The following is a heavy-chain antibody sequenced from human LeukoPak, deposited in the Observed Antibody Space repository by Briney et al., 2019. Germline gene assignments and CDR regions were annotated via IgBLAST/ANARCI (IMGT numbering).Heavy chain of an antibody. Sequence: ASVKVSCKASGGTFSSYAISWVRQAPGQGLEWMGRIIPILGIANYAQKFQGRVTITADKSTSTAYMELSSLRSEDTAVYYCARAPAFYCSSTSCYRVYFDYWGQGTLATVSS. CDR3: ARAPAFYCSSTSCYRVYFDY. D-gene: IGHD2-2*02. CDR2: IIPILGIA. J-gene: IGHJ4*02. CDR1: GGTFSSYA. V-gene: IGHV1-69*04.